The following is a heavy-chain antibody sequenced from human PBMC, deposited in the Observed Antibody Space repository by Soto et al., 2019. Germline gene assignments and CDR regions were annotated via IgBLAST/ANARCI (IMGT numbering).Heavy chain of an antibody. CDR1: GFTFSSYW. CDR3: VRGRGCSTGCHNFDY. D-gene: IGHD2-2*01. CDR2: IKQGGSEK. Sequence: EVQLVESGGGLVQPGGSLRLSCAASGFTFSSYWMSWVRQAPGKGLEWVANIKQGGSEKYYVDSVKGRFTISRDNAKNSLYLQMNSLRAEDTAVYYCVRGRGCSTGCHNFDYWGQGTLVTVSS. V-gene: IGHV3-7*01. J-gene: IGHJ4*02.